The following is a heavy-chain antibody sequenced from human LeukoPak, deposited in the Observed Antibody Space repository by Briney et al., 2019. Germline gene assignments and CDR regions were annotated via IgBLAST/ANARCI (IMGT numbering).Heavy chain of an antibody. CDR2: IYYTGST. CDR1: GGSFSTYY. CDR3: ARGGNYWPQWWFDP. J-gene: IGHJ5*02. D-gene: IGHD1-26*01. V-gene: IGHV4-59*01. Sequence: SETLSLTCAVYGGSFSTYYWSWIRQPPGKGLEWIGYIYYTGSTSYNPSLKSRVTMSLDASKNQFSLELNSVTPADTAVYYCARGGNYWPQWWFDPWGRGTLVSVSS.